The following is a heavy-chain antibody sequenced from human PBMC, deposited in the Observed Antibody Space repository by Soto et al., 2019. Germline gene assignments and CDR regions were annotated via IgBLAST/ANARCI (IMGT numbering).Heavy chain of an antibody. CDR1: GDSITSNSYF. Sequence: SQTLSLTCTVSGDSITSNSYFWAWIRQPPGKGLEWIGSIYYSGTTYYNPSLKSRVTISVDRSKNQFSLKLSSVTAAETAVYYCARHFSVDYFDYWGQGALVTVSS. CDR2: IYYSGTT. V-gene: IGHV4-39*01. J-gene: IGHJ4*02. CDR3: ARHFSVDYFDY.